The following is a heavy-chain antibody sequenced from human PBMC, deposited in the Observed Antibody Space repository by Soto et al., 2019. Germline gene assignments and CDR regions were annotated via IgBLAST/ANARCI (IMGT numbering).Heavy chain of an antibody. CDR1: GGTFRTSA. Sequence: QVQLVQSGAEVKKPGSSVRVSCKTSGGTFRTSAISWVRQAPGQGLEWMGGIMPVFPTPDYAQKFQGRVTXTXDXXTSTAYMELSSLISEDTAVYYCARDKDRQQLGGNYYYIMDVWGQGTTVTVSS. CDR2: IMPVFPTP. D-gene: IGHD3-3*02. CDR3: ARDKDRQQLGGNYYYIMDV. V-gene: IGHV1-69*05. J-gene: IGHJ6*02.